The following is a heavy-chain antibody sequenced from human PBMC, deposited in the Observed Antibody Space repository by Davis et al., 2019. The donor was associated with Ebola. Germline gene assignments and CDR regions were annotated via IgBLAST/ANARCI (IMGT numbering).Heavy chain of an antibody. CDR2: IGSRGDPT. J-gene: IGHJ3*02. V-gene: IGHV3-48*02. CDR3: VRDYLFALDI. CDR1: GFPFSNFA. Sequence: GESLKIPCATSGFPFSNFAMNWVRQAPGKGLEWVSYIGSRGDPTVYADSVKGRFTVSRDDANNSLSLLMNSLRDEDTAIYYCVRDYLFALDIWVQGTMVTVSS.